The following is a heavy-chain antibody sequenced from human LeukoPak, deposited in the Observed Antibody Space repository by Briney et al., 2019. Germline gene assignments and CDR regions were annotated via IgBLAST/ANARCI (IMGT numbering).Heavy chain of an antibody. J-gene: IGHJ3*02. V-gene: IGHV4-38-2*01. CDR2: IYHSGGT. Sequence: KPSETLSLTCAVSGYSISSGYYWGWIRQPPGKGLEWIGGIYHSGGTYYNPSLKSRVTISVDTSKNQFSLKLSSVTAADTAVYYCARQDEELDAFDIWGQGTMVTVSS. D-gene: IGHD1-7*01. CDR1: GYSISSGYY. CDR3: ARQDEELDAFDI.